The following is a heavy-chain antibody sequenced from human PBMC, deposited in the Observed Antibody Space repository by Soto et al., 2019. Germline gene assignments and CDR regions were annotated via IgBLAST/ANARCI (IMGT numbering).Heavy chain of an antibody. CDR1: GYTFTTYG. J-gene: IGHJ3*02. Sequence: QVQLVQSGGEVKKPGASVKVSCKASGYTFTTYGISWVRQAPGQGLEWMGWISAYNGNTSYAQKLQGRVTMTTDTATSTAYMELRSLRSDDTAVYYCARVFFRLFAFDIWGQGTMVTVSS. CDR2: ISAYNGNT. CDR3: ARVFFRLFAFDI. V-gene: IGHV1-18*01. D-gene: IGHD3-22*01.